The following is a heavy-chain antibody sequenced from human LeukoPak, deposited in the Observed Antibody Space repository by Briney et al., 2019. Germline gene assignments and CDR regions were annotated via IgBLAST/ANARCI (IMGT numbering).Heavy chain of an antibody. CDR3: AKDGVTAFYGDPTNWFDS. D-gene: IGHD4-17*01. CDR2: ISGVSGDT. V-gene: IGHV3-23*01. CDR1: GFTFSNYA. Sequence: GGSLRLSCTASGFTFSNYAMTWVRQAPGKGLEWVSGISGVSGDTYYAGSVKGRFTISRDNSKNTLFLQMNSLRAEDTALYYYAKDGVTAFYGDPTNWFDSWGQGILVTVSS. J-gene: IGHJ5*01.